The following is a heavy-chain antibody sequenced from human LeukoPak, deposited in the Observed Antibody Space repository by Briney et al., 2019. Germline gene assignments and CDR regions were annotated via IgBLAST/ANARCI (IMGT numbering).Heavy chain of an antibody. Sequence: GRSLRLSCAPSGFTFSTYGMHWVRQAPGKGLEWVAVIWYDGSNKYYADSVRGRFTISRDNFKNTLYLQMNSLRAEDTAVYYCARDLEIGSSSYYFDYWGQGTLVTVSS. D-gene: IGHD3-3*01. CDR2: IWYDGSNK. J-gene: IGHJ4*02. CDR1: GFTFSTYG. V-gene: IGHV3-33*01. CDR3: ARDLEIGSSSYYFDY.